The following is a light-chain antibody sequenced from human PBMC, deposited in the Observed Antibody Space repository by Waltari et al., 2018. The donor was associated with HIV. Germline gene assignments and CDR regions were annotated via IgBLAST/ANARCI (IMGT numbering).Light chain of an antibody. J-gene: IGKJ4*01. V-gene: IGKV1-39*01. CDR3: QQSYSTPRLT. Sequence: DIQMTQSPSSLSASVGDRVTITCQASQSISSYLNWYQQKPGKAAKLLLYAASSLQSGVPSRFSGSGSGTDFTLSIGSLQPEDFATYYCQQSYSTPRLTFGGGTKVKIK. CDR1: QSISSY. CDR2: AAS.